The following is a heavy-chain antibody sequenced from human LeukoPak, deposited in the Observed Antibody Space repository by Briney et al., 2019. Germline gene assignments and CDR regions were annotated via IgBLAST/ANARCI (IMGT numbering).Heavy chain of an antibody. J-gene: IGHJ6*02. CDR2: IIPIFGTA. D-gene: IGHD2-21*01. Sequence: SVKVSCKASGGTFSSYTFTWVRQAPGQGLEWMGGIIPIFGTANYAQKFQGRVTITADESTSTAYMELSSLRSEDTAVYYCARGRVLVWTADYYYGMDVWGQGATVTVSS. CDR3: ARGRVLVWTADYYYGMDV. CDR1: GGTFSSYT. V-gene: IGHV1-69*13.